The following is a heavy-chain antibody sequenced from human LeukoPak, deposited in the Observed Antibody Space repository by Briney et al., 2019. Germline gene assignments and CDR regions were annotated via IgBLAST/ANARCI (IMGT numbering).Heavy chain of an antibody. D-gene: IGHD4-17*01. CDR1: GGSFSGYY. V-gene: IGHV4-34*01. J-gene: IGHJ6*04. Sequence: SETLSLTCAVYGGSFSGYYWSWIRQPPGKGLEWIGEINHSGSTNYNPSLKSRVTISVDTSKNQFSLKLSSVTAADTAVYYCARGYLYGDYRMDVWGKGTTVTVSS. CDR2: INHSGST. CDR3: ARGYLYGDYRMDV.